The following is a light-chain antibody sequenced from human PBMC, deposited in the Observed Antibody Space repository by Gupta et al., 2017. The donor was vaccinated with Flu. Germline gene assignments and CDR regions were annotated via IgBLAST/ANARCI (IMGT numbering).Light chain of an antibody. CDR2: DDT. J-gene: IGLJ1*01. CDR3: QSYEGNTNCCL. Sequence: ITIDRTGSSRDVGGCDRVDWYQHQTRTAPQLLMYDDTKRHSGISKRFSASKSDTTASLTITGVQAEDEADYYWQSYEGNTNCCLFGTGTKVTVL. V-gene: IGLV2-23*01. CDR1: SRDVGGCDR.